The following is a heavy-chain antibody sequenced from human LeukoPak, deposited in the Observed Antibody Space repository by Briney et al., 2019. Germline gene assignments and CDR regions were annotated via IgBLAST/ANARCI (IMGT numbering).Heavy chain of an antibody. Sequence: PGGSLRLSCAASGFTFSSYSMNWVRQAPGKGLEWVSSISSSSSYIYYADSVKGRFTISRDNAKNSLYLQMNSLRAEDTAVYYCAREQSGYDPYFDYWGQGTLVTVSS. D-gene: IGHD5-12*01. J-gene: IGHJ4*02. CDR3: AREQSGYDPYFDY. V-gene: IGHV3-21*01. CDR1: GFTFSSYS. CDR2: ISSSSSYI.